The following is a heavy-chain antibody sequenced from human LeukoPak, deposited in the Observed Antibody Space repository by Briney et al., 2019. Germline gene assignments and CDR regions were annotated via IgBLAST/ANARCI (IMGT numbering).Heavy chain of an antibody. V-gene: IGHV3-30*03. CDR3: ARTRGATSPYFDY. J-gene: IGHJ4*02. CDR2: ISYDGSNK. D-gene: IGHD3-10*01. CDR1: GFTFSSYG. Sequence: GRSLRLSCAASGFTFSSYGIHWVRQAPGKGLEWVAVISYDGSNKYYADSVKGRFTISRDNSKNTLYLQMNSLRAEDTAVYYCARTRGATSPYFDYWGQGTLVTVSS.